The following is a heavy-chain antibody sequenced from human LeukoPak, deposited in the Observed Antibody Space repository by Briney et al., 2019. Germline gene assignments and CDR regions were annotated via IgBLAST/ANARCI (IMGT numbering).Heavy chain of an antibody. D-gene: IGHD4-4*01. CDR3: ARDKFDYSGYFDAFDL. Sequence: ASVKVSCKASGYTFTTYYMRWVRQAPGQGLEWMGIIKPSGGSTSYAQKFQGRVSMTRDTSTSTVYMELSSLRSEDTALYYCARDKFDYSGYFDAFDLWGQGTMVTVSS. J-gene: IGHJ3*01. CDR1: GYTFTTYY. V-gene: IGHV1-46*01. CDR2: IKPSGGST.